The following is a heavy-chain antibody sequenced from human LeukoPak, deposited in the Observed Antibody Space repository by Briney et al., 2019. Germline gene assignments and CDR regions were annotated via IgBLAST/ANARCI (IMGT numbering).Heavy chain of an antibody. V-gene: IGHV4-59*08. D-gene: IGHD6-25*01. CDR3: VRHPARGAADNAFDI. CDR2: IYYSGST. J-gene: IGHJ3*02. CDR1: GGSISSYY. Sequence: PSETLSLTCTVSGGSISSYYWSWIRQPPGKGLEWIGDIYYSGSTNYNPSLKSRVTISVDTSKNQFPLQLRSVTAADTAVYYCVRHPARGAADNAFDIWGQGTMVTVSS.